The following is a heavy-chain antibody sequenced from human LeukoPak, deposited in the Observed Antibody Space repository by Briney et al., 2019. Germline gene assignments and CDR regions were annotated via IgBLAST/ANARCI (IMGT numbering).Heavy chain of an antibody. CDR2: ISWKSGSI. CDR3: AKDRRPVTMVQGVIITAAFDI. V-gene: IGHV3-9*01. D-gene: IGHD3-10*01. J-gene: IGHJ3*02. CDR1: GFTFEDYA. Sequence: GGSLRLSCAASGFTFEDYAMHWVRAAPGKGLEWVSGISWKSGSIGYADSVKGRFTISRDNAKNSLYLQMNSLRAEDTALYYCAKDRRPVTMVQGVIITAAFDIWGQGTMVTVSS.